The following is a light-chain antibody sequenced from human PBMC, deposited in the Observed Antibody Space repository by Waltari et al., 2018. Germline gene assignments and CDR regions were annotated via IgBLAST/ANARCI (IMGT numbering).Light chain of an antibody. Sequence: QLVLTQSPSASASLGASVKITCTLSSGHSSHAIAWHPQPPEKGPRYLMKLNSDGSHTKGDGIPDRFSGSSSGAERYLTISSLQSEDEADYYCQTWGDGSVVFGGGTKLTVL. V-gene: IGLV4-69*01. CDR1: SGHSSHA. CDR3: QTWGDGSVV. J-gene: IGLJ2*01. CDR2: LNSDGSH.